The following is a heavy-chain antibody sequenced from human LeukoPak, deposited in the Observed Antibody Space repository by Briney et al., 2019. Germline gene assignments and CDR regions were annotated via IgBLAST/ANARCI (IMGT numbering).Heavy chain of an antibody. CDR1: GGSFSGYY. V-gene: IGHV4-34*01. J-gene: IGHJ4*02. CDR3: ASHSTVSDTAMVNGFDY. CDR2: IDHSGST. D-gene: IGHD5-18*01. Sequence: PSETLSLTCAVYGGSFSGYYWSWIRQPPGKGLEWTGEIDHSGSTNYNPSLKSRVTISVDTSKNQFSLKLSSVTAADTAVYYCASHSTVSDTAMVNGFDYWGQGTLVTVSS.